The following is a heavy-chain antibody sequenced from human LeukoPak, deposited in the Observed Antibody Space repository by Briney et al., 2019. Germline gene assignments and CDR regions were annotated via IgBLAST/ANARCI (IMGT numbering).Heavy chain of an antibody. Sequence: KPSETLSLTCAVYGGSFSGYYWSWIRQPPGKGLEWIGEINHSGSANYNPSLKSRVTISVDTSKNQFSLKLRSVTAADTAVYYCARPPYSSSSHYYYYYMDVWGKGTTVTVSS. CDR1: GGSFSGYY. CDR3: ARPPYSSSSHYYYYYMDV. D-gene: IGHD6-6*01. J-gene: IGHJ6*03. V-gene: IGHV4-34*01. CDR2: INHSGSA.